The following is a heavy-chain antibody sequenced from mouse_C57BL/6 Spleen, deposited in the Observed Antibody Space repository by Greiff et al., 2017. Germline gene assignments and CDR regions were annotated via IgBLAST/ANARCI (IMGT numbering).Heavy chain of an antibody. CDR1: GYSFTGYY. CDR3: SRNYGSSYGWYFDV. V-gene: IGHV1-42*01. D-gene: IGHD1-1*01. Sequence: VQLQQSGPELVKPGASVKISCKASGYSFTGYYMNWVKQSPEKSLEWIGEINPSTGGTTYNQKFKAKATLTVDKSSSTAYMQLKSLTSEDSAVYYCSRNYGSSYGWYFDVWGTETTVTVSS. CDR2: INPSTGGT. J-gene: IGHJ1*03.